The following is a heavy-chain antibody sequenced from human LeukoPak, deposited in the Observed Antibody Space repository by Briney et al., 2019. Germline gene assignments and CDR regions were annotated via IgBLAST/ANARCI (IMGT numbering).Heavy chain of an antibody. CDR1: GFTFNNYW. J-gene: IGHJ6*03. CDR2: ISGSGGST. CDR3: AKDLGCSGGSCFYYYMDF. D-gene: IGHD2-15*01. Sequence: GGSLRLSCAASGFTFNNYWMKWVRQAPGKGLEWVSAISGSGGSTYYADSVKGRFTISRDNSKNTLYLQMNSLRAEDTAVYYCAKDLGCSGGSCFYYYMDFWGKGTTVTVSS. V-gene: IGHV3-23*01.